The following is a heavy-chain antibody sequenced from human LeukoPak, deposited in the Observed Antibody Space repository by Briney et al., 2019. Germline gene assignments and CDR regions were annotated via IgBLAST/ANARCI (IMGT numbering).Heavy chain of an antibody. CDR2: ISGGGGNT. D-gene: IGHD5-12*01. J-gene: IGHJ3*02. CDR1: GFTLSSYA. V-gene: IGHV3-23*01. CDR3: AIYSGYGTNAFDI. Sequence: GGSLRLSCAASGFTLSSYAITRGRQGPGKGLGGVSDISGGGGNTYYADSVKGRFTISRDNSKNTLYLQMHSLRAEDTAVYYCAIYSGYGTNAFDIWGQGTMVTVSS.